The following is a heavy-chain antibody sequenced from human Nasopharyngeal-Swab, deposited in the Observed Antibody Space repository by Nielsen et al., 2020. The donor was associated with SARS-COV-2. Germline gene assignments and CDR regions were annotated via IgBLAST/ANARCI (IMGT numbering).Heavy chain of an antibody. CDR2: ISSSGSTI. CDR1: GFTFSDYY. V-gene: IGHV3-11*01. D-gene: IGHD5-18*01. CDR3: ARDAGEYSYGQIYYYYGMDV. J-gene: IGHJ6*02. Sequence: GESLKISRAASGFTFSDYYMSWIRQAPGKGLEWVSYISSSGSTIYYADSVKGRFTISRDNAKNSLYLQMNSLRAEDTAVYYCARDAGEYSYGQIYYYYGMDVWGQGTTVTVSS.